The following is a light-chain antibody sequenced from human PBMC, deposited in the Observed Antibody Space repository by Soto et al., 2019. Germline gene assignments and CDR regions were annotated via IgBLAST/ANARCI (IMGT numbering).Light chain of an antibody. V-gene: IGKV3-20*01. CDR3: HQYGTSLWT. Sequence: VVLTRSRCTLSLSPGERSTLSCRASQSVSITSLAWYQQKPGQAPRLLIYGASTRATGIPDRFSGSRSGTDFPLTISRVEPEDFEMYHRHQYGTSLWTFGQGNKVDIK. CDR2: GAS. J-gene: IGKJ1*01. CDR1: QSVSITS.